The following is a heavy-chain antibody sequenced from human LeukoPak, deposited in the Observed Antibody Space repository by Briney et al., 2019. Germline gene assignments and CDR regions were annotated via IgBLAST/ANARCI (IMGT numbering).Heavy chain of an antibody. V-gene: IGHV3-33*01. CDR2: IWSDGTKK. Sequence: GGSLRLSCAASGFTVSSYGMHWVRQAPGKGLEWVADIWSDGTKKYYADSVRGRFTISRDTSENTVYLQMNSLGDEDTAVYYCARAQPTSSWTAFDIWGQGTMVTVSS. CDR1: GFTVSSYG. D-gene: IGHD6-13*01. CDR3: ARAQPTSSWTAFDI. J-gene: IGHJ3*02.